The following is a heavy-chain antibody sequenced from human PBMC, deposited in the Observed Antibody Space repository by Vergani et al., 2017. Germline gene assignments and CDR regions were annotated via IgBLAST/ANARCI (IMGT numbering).Heavy chain of an antibody. D-gene: IGHD2-2*01. Sequence: QFQLVQSGAEVKKPGASVKVSCKASGYTFTSYGISWVRQAPGQGLEWMGWISAYNGNTNYAQKLQGRVTMTTDTSTSTDYMELRSLRSDDTAVYYCARDRNIVVVPAVSPPNWFDPWGQGTLVTVSS. CDR1: GYTFTSYG. J-gene: IGHJ5*02. V-gene: IGHV1-18*04. CDR3: ARDRNIVVVPAVSPPNWFDP. CDR2: ISAYNGNT.